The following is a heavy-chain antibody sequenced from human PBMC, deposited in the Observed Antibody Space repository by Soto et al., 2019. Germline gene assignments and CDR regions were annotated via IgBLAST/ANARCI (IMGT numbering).Heavy chain of an antibody. CDR1: GGTFSSYA. CDR3: AIPGTVLRFLSYFYY. J-gene: IGHJ4*02. Sequence: QVQLVQSGAEVKKPGSSVKVSCKASGGTFSSYAISWVRQAPGQGREWMGGIIPLCGTASDAQKFQGRVTITADESTSTAYMELSSLRSEDTAVYYCAIPGTVLRFLSYFYYWGQGTLVTVSS. CDR2: IIPLCGTA. D-gene: IGHD3-3*01. V-gene: IGHV1-69*12.